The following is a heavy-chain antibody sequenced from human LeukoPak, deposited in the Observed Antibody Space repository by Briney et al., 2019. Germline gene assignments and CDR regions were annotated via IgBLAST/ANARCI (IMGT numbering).Heavy chain of an antibody. CDR2: MRSDGSDE. J-gene: IGHJ4*02. V-gene: IGHV3-30*02. Sequence: GGSLRLSCAASGFSFRSSAMHWVRQAPGKGLEWMAFMRSDGSDEHYADSVKGRFAISRDNSHNTLYLQMNSLHSEDTAVYYCAKDLGLQVGASPFDYWGQGTLVTVSS. CDR1: GFSFRSSA. CDR3: AKDLGLQVGASPFDY. D-gene: IGHD1-26*01.